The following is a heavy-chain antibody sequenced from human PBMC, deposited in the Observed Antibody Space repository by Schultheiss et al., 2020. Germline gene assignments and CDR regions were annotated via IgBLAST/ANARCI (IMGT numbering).Heavy chain of an antibody. CDR2: ISGSGGST. CDR3: AKVCYHGSGSFLFDS. D-gene: IGHD3-10*01. V-gene: IGHV3-23*01. J-gene: IGHJ5*01. CDR1: GFTFSSYA. Sequence: GGSLRLSCAASGFTFSSYAMSWVRQAPGKGLEWVSAISGSGGSTYYADSVKGRFTISRDNSKNTLYLQMNSLRAEDTAVYYCAKVCYHGSGSFLFDSWGQGTLVTGSS.